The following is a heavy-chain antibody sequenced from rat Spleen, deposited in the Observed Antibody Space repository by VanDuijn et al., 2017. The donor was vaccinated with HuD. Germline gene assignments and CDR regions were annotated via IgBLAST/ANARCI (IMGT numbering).Heavy chain of an antibody. J-gene: IGHJ2*01. Sequence: EVQLVESGGGLVQPGRSLKLSCAASGFTFSNYDMAWVRQAPPTGLEWVASISSGGGGTYYPESVKGRFTISRDIAKSTLSLQMDSLRSEDTATYYCARRHYGYTDYFDYWGQGVMVTVSS. CDR1: GFTFSNYD. CDR2: ISSGGGGT. CDR3: ARRHYGYTDYFDY. V-gene: IGHV5-25*01. D-gene: IGHD1-9*01.